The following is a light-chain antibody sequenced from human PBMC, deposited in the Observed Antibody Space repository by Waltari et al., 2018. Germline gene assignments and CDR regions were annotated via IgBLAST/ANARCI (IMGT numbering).Light chain of an antibody. J-gene: IGLJ2*01. CDR1: NVGSKS. V-gene: IGLV3-21*03. CDR3: QVWDISSDRVV. CDR2: DDS. Sequence: SYVLTQPPSASVAPGKTARITCGGNNVGSKSVHWYQQKPGQAPLLVVYDDSARPSGIPDRFSASNSGNTATLTISRVENGDEADYYCQVWDISSDRVVFGGGTKLTVL.